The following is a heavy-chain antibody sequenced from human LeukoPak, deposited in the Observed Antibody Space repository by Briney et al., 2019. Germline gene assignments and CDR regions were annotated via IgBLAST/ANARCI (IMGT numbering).Heavy chain of an antibody. CDR3: ARDTDYYGSGRHGYFDH. J-gene: IGHJ1*01. D-gene: IGHD3-10*01. CDR1: GLTISNNF. V-gene: IGHV3-66*01. CDR2: NYSGGST. Sequence: GGSLRLSCAASGLTISNNFMGWVRQAPGKGLEWVPLNYSGGSTYSADSVKGRFTISRDNSKNTLHLQLNSLRVEDTAVYYCARDTDYYGSGRHGYFDHWGQGTLVTVSS.